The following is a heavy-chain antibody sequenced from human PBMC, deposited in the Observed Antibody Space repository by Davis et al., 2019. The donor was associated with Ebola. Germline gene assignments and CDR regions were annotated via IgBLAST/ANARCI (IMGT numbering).Heavy chain of an antibody. J-gene: IGHJ3*02. Sequence: PGGSLRLSCTDSVITFSSYAMTWVRQAPGKGLEWVSAISGSGGTTYYAGSVKGRFTVSRDNSKSTLDLQMNSLRPEDTAVYYCVKTRGNWWNDALEIWGRGTMVIVSS. CDR2: ISGSGGTT. V-gene: IGHV3-23*01. D-gene: IGHD2-8*02. CDR1: VITFSSYA. CDR3: VKTRGNWWNDALEI.